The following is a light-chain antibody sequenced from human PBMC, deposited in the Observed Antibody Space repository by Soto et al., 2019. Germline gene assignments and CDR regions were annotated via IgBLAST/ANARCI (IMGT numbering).Light chain of an antibody. Sequence: QSALTQPASVSGSPGQSITISCTGTSSDVGGYNYVSWYQQHPGKAPKLMIYDVTKRPSGVPDRFSASKSGNTASLTISGLQADDEADYYCSSYAGSYTSIFGGGTKVTVL. V-gene: IGLV2-11*01. CDR3: SSYAGSYTSI. CDR2: DVT. J-gene: IGLJ2*01. CDR1: SSDVGGYNY.